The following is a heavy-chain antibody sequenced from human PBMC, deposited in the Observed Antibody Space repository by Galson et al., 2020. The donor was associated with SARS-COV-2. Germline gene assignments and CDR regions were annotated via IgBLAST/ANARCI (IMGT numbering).Heavy chain of an antibody. D-gene: IGHD5-12*01. Sequence: GESLKISCQTSGYRFTSYWNGWVRQMPGKGLEWMGIIYPGESTIRHSPSFQGQVTISIDKSLTSAYLQWSSLKASDTALYYCARHGVSYSGYVHFDFWGQGTLVTVSS. V-gene: IGHV5-51*01. CDR3: ARHGVSYSGYVHFDF. CDR2: IYPGESTI. CDR1: GYRFTSYW. J-gene: IGHJ4*02.